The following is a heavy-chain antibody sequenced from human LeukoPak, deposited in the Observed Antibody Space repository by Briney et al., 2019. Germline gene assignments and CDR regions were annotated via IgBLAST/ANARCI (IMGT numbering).Heavy chain of an antibody. V-gene: IGHV4-59*01. CDR1: GGSFSGYY. CDR3: ARSYRGKFDP. Sequence: SETLSLTCAVYGGSFSGYYWSWIRQPPGKGLEWIGYIYYSGSTNYNPSLKSRVTISVDTSKNQFSLKLSSVTAADTAVYYCARSYRGKFDPWGQGTLVTVSS. CDR2: IYYSGST. D-gene: IGHD3-10*01. J-gene: IGHJ5*02.